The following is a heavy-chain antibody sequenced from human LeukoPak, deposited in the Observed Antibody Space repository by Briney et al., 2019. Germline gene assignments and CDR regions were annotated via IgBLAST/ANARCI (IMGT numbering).Heavy chain of an antibody. CDR2: MRYDGSNK. CDR3: AKSAIYGSGSFYYMDV. Sequence: PGGSLRLSCAASGFTFSSYGMHCVRQAPGKGLEWVAFMRYDGSNKYCSDSVKGRFTISRDNSKNTLYLQMNSLRAEDTAVYYCAKSAIYGSGSFYYMDVWGKGTTVTVSS. D-gene: IGHD3-10*01. CDR1: GFTFSSYG. J-gene: IGHJ6*03. V-gene: IGHV3-30*02.